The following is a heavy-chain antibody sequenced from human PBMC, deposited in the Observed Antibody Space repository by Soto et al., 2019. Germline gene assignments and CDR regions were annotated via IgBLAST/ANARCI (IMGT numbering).Heavy chain of an antibody. CDR1: GGSVNSGTYY. D-gene: IGHD3-16*01. J-gene: IGHJ1*01. Sequence: QVQLQESGPGLAKPSETLSLTCTVSGGSVNSGTYYWNWIRQPPGKGLEWIGYIFYKGTTSYNPSLESRVTFSVDTSTNHFSLKLTSVTAADTAVYFCARSYTLMVAALGEWGQGTLVTVSS. CDR3: ARSYTLMVAALGE. V-gene: IGHV4-61*01. CDR2: IFYKGTT.